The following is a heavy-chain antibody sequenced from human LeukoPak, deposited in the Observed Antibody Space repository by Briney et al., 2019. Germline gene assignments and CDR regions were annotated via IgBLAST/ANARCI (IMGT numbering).Heavy chain of an antibody. D-gene: IGHD7-27*01. V-gene: IGHV3-23*01. CDR1: GFTFSSYA. CDR2: ISGSGGST. CDR3: ARDLNWETY. J-gene: IGHJ4*02. Sequence: GGSLRLSCAASGFTFSSYAMSWVRQAPGKGLEWVSAISGSGGSTYYADSVKGRFTISRDNAKNSLYLQMNSLRAEDTAVYYCARDLNWETYWGQGTLVSVSS.